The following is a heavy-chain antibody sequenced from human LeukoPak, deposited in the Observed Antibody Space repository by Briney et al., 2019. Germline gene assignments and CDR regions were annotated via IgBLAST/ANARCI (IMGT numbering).Heavy chain of an antibody. V-gene: IGHV4-4*07. Sequence: ASETLSLTCTVSGGSISSYYWSWIRQPAGKGLEWIGRIYTSGSTNYNPSLKSRVTMSVDTSKNQFSLKLSSVTAADTAVYYCAREDIVVVPAARYAFDIWGQGTMVAVSS. CDR2: IYTSGST. D-gene: IGHD2-2*01. CDR1: GGSISSYY. CDR3: AREDIVVVPAARYAFDI. J-gene: IGHJ3*02.